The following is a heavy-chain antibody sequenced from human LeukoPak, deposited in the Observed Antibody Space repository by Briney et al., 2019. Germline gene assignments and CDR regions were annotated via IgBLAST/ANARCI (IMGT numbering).Heavy chain of an antibody. J-gene: IGHJ4*02. D-gene: IGHD6-19*01. V-gene: IGHV3-74*01. CDR3: VRNLAVAGTCFDS. CDR1: GLTVSSHW. CDR2: ITNDGSST. Sequence: AGGSLRLSCAASGLTVSSHWMHWVRQAPGKGLVWVSRITNDGSSTTYADSVKGRFTISRDNAKNMLYLQVNSLRAEDTAVYYCVRNLAVAGTCFDSWGQGTLVTVSS.